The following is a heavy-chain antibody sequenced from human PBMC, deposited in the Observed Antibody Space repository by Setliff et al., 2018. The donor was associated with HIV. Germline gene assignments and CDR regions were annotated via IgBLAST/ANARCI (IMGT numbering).Heavy chain of an antibody. CDR3: ARDFLGDPDWSLDY. CDR2: IDANTGIP. Sequence: ASVKVSCKASAFTFNIYAIHWVRQAPGQGLERMGYIDANTGIPTYAQALSGRFVFSLDTSVTTAYLQISSLTAEDTAVYYCARDFLGDPDWSLDYWGQGTLVTAPQ. V-gene: IGHV7-4-1*02. CDR1: AFTFNIYA. J-gene: IGHJ4*02. D-gene: IGHD3-9*01.